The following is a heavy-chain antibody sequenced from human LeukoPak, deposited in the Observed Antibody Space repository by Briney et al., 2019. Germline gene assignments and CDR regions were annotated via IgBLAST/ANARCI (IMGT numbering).Heavy chain of an antibody. D-gene: IGHD6-19*01. CDR2: IYCSGNT. CDR1: GGSISSSSYY. J-gene: IGHJ4*02. Sequence: PSETLSLTCTVSGGSISSSSYYWGWIRQPPGKGLEWIGSIYCSGNTYYNPSLKSRVTISVDTSKNQFSLKLSSVTAADTAVYYCARDNSGWLVNFDYWGQGSLVTVSS. CDR3: ARDNSGWLVNFDY. V-gene: IGHV4-39*07.